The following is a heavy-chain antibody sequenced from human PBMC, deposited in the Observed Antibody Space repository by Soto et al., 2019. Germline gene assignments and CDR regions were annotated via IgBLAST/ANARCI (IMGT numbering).Heavy chain of an antibody. Sequence: GGSLRLSCAASGFTFSDFWMTWVRQAPGKGLEWVANMNQDGNQKNYVDSVKGRFTISRDNAKNSLYLQINSLRAEDTAVYYCARDTLGYCSSTSCYGPYYMDVWGKGTTVTVSS. CDR2: MNQDGNQK. V-gene: IGHV3-7*01. J-gene: IGHJ6*03. D-gene: IGHD2-2*01. CDR3: ARDTLGYCSSTSCYGPYYMDV. CDR1: GFTFSDFW.